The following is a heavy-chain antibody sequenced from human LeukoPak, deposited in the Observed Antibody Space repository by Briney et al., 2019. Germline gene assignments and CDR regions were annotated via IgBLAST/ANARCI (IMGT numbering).Heavy chain of an antibody. CDR1: EFTFSNTYS. CDR3: ARDGDWAFDY. CDR2: ISLTTTTV. J-gene: IGHJ4*02. V-gene: IGHV3-48*01. D-gene: IGHD2-21*02. Sequence: GGSLRLSCAASEFTFSNTYSMNWVRQAPGKGLEWVAHISLTTTTVSYADSVKGRFTMSRDNAKKSLSLQMNSLRAEDTAVYYCARDGDWAFDYWGQGTLVTVSS.